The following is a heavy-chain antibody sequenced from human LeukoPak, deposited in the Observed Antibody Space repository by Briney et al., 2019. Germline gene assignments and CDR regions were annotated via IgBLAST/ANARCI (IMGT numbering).Heavy chain of an antibody. CDR1: GGSISSYY. J-gene: IGHJ3*02. CDR2: IYYSGST. CDR3: AREDSSGRHDAFDI. V-gene: IGHV4-59*01. D-gene: IGHD6-19*01. Sequence: SETLSLTCTVSGGSISSYYWSWIRQPPGKGLEWIGYIYYSGSTNYNPSLKSRVTISVDKSKNQFSLKLSSVTAADTAVYYCAREDSSGRHDAFDIWGQGTMVTVSS.